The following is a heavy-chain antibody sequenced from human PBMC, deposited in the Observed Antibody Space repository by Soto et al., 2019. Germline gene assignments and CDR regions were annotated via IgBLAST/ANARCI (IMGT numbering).Heavy chain of an antibody. CDR1: GFTFSSYG. CDR2: IWYDGSNK. D-gene: IGHD2-15*01. V-gene: IGHV3-33*01. J-gene: IGHJ4*02. CDR3: ARDLLGYCSGGSCYSRGIDY. Sequence: QVQLVESGGGVVQPGRSLRLSCAASGFTFSSYGMHWVRQAPGKGLEWVAVIWYDGSNKYYADSVKGRFTISRDNSKNPLYLQMNSLRAEDTAVYYCARDLLGYCSGGSCYSRGIDYWGQGTLVTVSS.